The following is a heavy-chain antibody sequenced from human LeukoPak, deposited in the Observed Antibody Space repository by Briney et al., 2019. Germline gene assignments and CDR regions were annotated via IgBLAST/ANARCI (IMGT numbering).Heavy chain of an antibody. CDR3: ASRKYFDILTGSFTSLDY. Sequence: SETLSLTCAVNGGTFSNYYWSWIRQPPGKGLEWIGEIHHSGRTNYNSPLKSRITMSVDASRNHFSLRLSSVTAADTAVYYCASRKYFDILTGSFTSLDYWGQGALVTVSS. CDR1: GGTFSNYY. V-gene: IGHV4-34*01. CDR2: IHHSGRT. J-gene: IGHJ4*02. D-gene: IGHD3-9*01.